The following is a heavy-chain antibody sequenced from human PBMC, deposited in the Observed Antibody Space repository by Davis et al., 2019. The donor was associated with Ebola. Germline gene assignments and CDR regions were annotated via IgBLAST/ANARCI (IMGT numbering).Heavy chain of an antibody. CDR2: IYSRGDI. Sequence: PSETLSLTCAVPGAASTSAGYFWAWIRQPPGKGLEWIGYIYSRGDIHLSPSLRRRASIFRDTFKNHFSVALTSVTAADTAVYYCARVGDFQGVYWGQGILVSVSS. CDR3: ARVGDFQGVY. CDR1: GAASTSAGYF. D-gene: IGHD2-8*01. V-gene: IGHV4-61*03. J-gene: IGHJ4*02.